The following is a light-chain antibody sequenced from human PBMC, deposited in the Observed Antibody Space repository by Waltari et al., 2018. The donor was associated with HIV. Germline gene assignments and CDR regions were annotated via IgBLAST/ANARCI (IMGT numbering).Light chain of an antibody. CDR3: AAWDDSLNGLYV. CDR2: SNN. V-gene: IGLV1-44*01. J-gene: IGLJ1*01. Sequence: QSVLTQPPSASGTPGQRVTISCSGSSHNLGSNTVNWCQQLPGTAPKLLIYSNNQRPSGVPDRFSGSKSGTSASLAISGLQSEDEADYYCAAWDDSLNGLYVFGTGTKVTVL. CDR1: SHNLGSNT.